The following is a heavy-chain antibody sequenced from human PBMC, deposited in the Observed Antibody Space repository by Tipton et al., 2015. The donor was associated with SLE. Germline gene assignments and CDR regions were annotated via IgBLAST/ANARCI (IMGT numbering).Heavy chain of an antibody. J-gene: IGHJ6*02. CDR3: AREPSTRIALVYYGMDV. Sequence: SLRLSCAASGFTFTNSWMHWVRQAPGKGLVWVSRISDGSSTTYADSVRGRFTISRDNAKNSLYLQMNSLRAEDTAVYYCAREPSTRIALVYYGMDVWGQGTTVTVSS. V-gene: IGHV3-74*03. CDR2: ISDGSST. CDR1: GFTFTNSW. D-gene: IGHD6-13*01.